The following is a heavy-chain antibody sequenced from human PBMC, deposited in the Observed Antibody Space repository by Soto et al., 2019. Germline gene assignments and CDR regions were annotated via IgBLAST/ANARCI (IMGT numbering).Heavy chain of an antibody. V-gene: IGHV4-39*01. Sequence: SETLSLTCTVSGGSISSGGYYWSWIRQHPGKGLEWIGYIYYSGSTYYNPSLKSRITISVDTSNNQFSLKLRSVTAADTAAYYCATTTVTRNDYWGQGTLVTVSS. D-gene: IGHD4-17*01. CDR3: ATTTVTRNDY. J-gene: IGHJ4*02. CDR1: GGSISSGGYY. CDR2: IYYSGST.